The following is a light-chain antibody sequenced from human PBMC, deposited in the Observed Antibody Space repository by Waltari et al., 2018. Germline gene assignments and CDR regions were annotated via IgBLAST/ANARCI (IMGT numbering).Light chain of an antibody. V-gene: IGLV2-11*01. CDR1: SIYVGVSNS. Sequence: QSALTQPRSVSGSPGPSVTISCTGTSIYVGVSNSVSWYQQHPGKAPKLMIYDVSKLRSGVPDRFSGSKSGNTASLTISGLQAEDEADYYCCSYAGSLYVVFGGGTKLTVL. J-gene: IGLJ2*01. CDR3: CSYAGSLYVV. CDR2: DVS.